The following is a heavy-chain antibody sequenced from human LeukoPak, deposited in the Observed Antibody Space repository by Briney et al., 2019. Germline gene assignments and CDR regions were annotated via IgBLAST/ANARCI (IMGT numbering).Heavy chain of an antibody. CDR2: ISSNGAST. Sequence: GGSLRLSCAASGFTFSSYSMNWVRQAPGKGLEWVSGISSNGASTYYVDSVKGRFTISRDNSKNTLFLQMNSLRAEDTAVYYCAKRGSVGTLGHFDYWGQGTLVTVSS. CDR3: AKRGSVGTLGHFDY. CDR1: GFTFSSYS. D-gene: IGHD6-13*01. V-gene: IGHV3-23*01. J-gene: IGHJ4*02.